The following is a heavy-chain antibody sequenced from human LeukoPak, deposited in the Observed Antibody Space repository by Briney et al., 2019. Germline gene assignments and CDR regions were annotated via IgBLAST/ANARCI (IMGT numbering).Heavy chain of an antibody. J-gene: IGHJ2*01. V-gene: IGHV3-11*05. CDR2: ISKNGDHT. CDR3: ARGSGYFDI. Sequence: GGSLRLSCAASRFTFSDYYMRWIRQAPGRGLEWVSYISKNGDHTNYADSLKGRFTTSRDNDKNSVYLQISSLRAEDAALYYCARGSGYFDIWGRGTRVTVTS. CDR1: RFTFSDYY.